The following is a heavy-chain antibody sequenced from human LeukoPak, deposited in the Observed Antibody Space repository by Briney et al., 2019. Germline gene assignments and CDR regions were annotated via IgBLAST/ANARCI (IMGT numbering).Heavy chain of an antibody. D-gene: IGHD4-17*01. V-gene: IGHV1-18*01. CDR3: ARIHGDSWFDP. Sequence: ASVKVSCKASGYTFTSYGISWVRQAPGQGLEWMGWISAYNGNTNYAQKLQGRVTMTTDTSTSTDYMELRSLRSDDTAVYYCARIHGDSWFDPWGQGTPVTVSS. CDR2: ISAYNGNT. J-gene: IGHJ5*02. CDR1: GYTFTSYG.